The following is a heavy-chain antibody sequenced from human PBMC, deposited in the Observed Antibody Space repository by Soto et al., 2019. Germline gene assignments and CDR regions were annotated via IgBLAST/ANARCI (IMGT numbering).Heavy chain of an antibody. J-gene: IGHJ6*02. CDR1: GGSFSGYY. V-gene: IGHV4-30-4*01. CDR3: ASIMTTVTTDYYYGMDV. CDR2: IYYSGST. Sequence: PSETLSLTCAVYGGSFSGYYWSWIRQPPGKGLEWIGYIYYSGSTYYNPSLKSRVTISVDTSKNQFSLKLSSVTAADTAVYYCASIMTTVTTDYYYGMDVWGQGTTVTLSS. D-gene: IGHD4-17*01.